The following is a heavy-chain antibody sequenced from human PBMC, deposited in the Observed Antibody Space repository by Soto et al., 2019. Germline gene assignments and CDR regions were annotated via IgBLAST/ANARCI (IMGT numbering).Heavy chain of an antibody. J-gene: IGHJ3*02. V-gene: IGHV4-34*12. Sequence: QVQLQQWGAGLLKPSETLSLTCAVYGGFVSSGSYYWSWIRQPPGKGLEWIGEMIHSGGTHLNPCLKSRVTISVDTSKNQFSLKMSSLTAADTALYYCARVELGTATTVVDALDIWGPGTMVTVSS. D-gene: IGHD1-1*01. CDR1: GGFVSSGSYY. CDR2: MIHSGGT. CDR3: ARVELGTATTVVDALDI.